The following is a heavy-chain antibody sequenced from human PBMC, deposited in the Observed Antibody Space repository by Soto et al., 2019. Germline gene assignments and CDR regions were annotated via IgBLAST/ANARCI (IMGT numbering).Heavy chain of an antibody. D-gene: IGHD2-2*01. Sequence: GGSLRLSCAASGFTFSSYAISWVRQAPGKGLEWVSAISGSGGSTYYADSVKGRFTISRDNSKNTLYLQMNSLRAEDTAVYYCAKTYCSSTSCFDYWGQGTLVTVSS. CDR3: AKTYCSSTSCFDY. J-gene: IGHJ4*02. CDR1: GFTFSSYA. CDR2: ISGSGGST. V-gene: IGHV3-23*01.